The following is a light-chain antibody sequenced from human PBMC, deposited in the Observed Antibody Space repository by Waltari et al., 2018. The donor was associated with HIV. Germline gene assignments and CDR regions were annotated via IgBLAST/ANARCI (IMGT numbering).Light chain of an antibody. J-gene: IGKJ1*01. CDR3: QQYDSYLWT. CDR1: QSISSW. Sequence: DIQVTPSPSTLSASVGDRVTITCRASQSISSWLAWYQQKPGKAPKLLIYKASTLESGVPSRFSGSGSGTEFTLTISSLKPDDFATYYCQQYDSYLWTFGQGTKVE. V-gene: IGKV1-5*03. CDR2: KAS.